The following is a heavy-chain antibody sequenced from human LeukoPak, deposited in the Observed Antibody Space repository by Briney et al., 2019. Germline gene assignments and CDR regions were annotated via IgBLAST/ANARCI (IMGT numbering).Heavy chain of an antibody. CDR3: AKESYYYDSSGYYYGDYYYGMDV. D-gene: IGHD3-22*01. J-gene: IGHJ6*02. Sequence: SETLSLTCAVSGGSISSSNWWSWVRQPPGKGLEWIGEIYHSGSTNYNPSLKSRVTISVDKSKNQFSLKLSSVTAADTAVYYCAKESYYYDSSGYYYGDYYYGMDVWGQGTTVTVSS. CDR1: GGSISSSNW. V-gene: IGHV4-4*02. CDR2: IYHSGST.